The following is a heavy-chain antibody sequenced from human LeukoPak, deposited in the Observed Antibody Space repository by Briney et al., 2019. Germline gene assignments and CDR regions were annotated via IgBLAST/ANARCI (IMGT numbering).Heavy chain of an antibody. Sequence: SETLSLTCTVSGGSISSYYWSWIRQPPGKGLEWTGNIYYSGSTNYNPSLKSRVTISVDASKNQFSLKLSSVSAADTAMYYCARHRYVDWLSPFDYWGPGALVTVSS. V-gene: IGHV4-59*08. J-gene: IGHJ4*02. CDR2: IYYSGST. CDR1: GGSISSYY. CDR3: ARHRYVDWLSPFDY. D-gene: IGHD3-9*01.